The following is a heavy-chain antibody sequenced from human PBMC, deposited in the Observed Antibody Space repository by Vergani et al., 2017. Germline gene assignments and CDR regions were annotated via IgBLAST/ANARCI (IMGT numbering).Heavy chain of an antibody. CDR2: IYYSGST. CDR1: GGSISSSSYY. J-gene: IGHJ3*02. V-gene: IGHV4-61*01. CDR3: ARAGSSSWYYDAFDI. Sequence: QLQLQESGPGLVKPSETLSLTCTVSGGSISSSSYYWSWIRQPPGKGLEWIGYIYYSGSTNYNPSLKSRVTISVDTSKNQFSLKLSSVTAADTAVYYCARAGSSSWYYDAFDIWGQGTMVTVSS. D-gene: IGHD6-13*01.